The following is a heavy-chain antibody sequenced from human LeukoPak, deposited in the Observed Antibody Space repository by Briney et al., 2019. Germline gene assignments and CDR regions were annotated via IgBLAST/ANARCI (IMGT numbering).Heavy chain of an antibody. J-gene: IGHJ4*02. D-gene: IGHD6-13*01. CDR3: AKDSGYSRNFDY. V-gene: IGHV3-23*01. CDR2: ISGGGGST. CDR1: GFTFTSYS. Sequence: GGSLRLSCAASGFTFTSYSMNWVRQAPGKGLEWVSTISGGGGSTYYADSVKGRFTISRDNSKNTLYLQVNSLRAEDTAVYYCAKDSGYSRNFDYWGQGTLVTVSS.